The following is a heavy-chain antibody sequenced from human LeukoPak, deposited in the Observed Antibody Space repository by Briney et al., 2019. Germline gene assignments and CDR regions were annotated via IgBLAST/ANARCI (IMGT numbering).Heavy chain of an antibody. Sequence: SETLSLTCTVSGGSISSYYWSWIRQPAGEGLEWIGHIYSTGSTNYNPSLKSRVTLSVDRSKNQFSLRLNSVTAADTAVYYCARVGRLLSTVTTGLDVWGKGTTVTVSS. D-gene: IGHD4-17*01. V-gene: IGHV4-4*07. CDR1: GGSISSYY. CDR2: IYSTGST. J-gene: IGHJ6*04. CDR3: ARVGRLLSTVTTGLDV.